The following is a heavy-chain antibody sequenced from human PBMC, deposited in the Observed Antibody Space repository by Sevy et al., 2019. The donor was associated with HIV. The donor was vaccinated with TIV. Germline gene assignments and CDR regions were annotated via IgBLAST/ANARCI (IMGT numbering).Heavy chain of an antibody. CDR2: IIPLLGTT. V-gene: IGHV1-69*13. Sequence: ASVKVSCKASGGTFSTSPINWVRQAPGQGLEWMGGIIPLLGTTKYAQKFQGRVRIIADESTSTAFLEMNNLRSEDTAVYYCARTDYYDSSGYFYFDYWGQGTLVTVSS. CDR3: ARTDYYDSSGYFYFDY. J-gene: IGHJ4*02. D-gene: IGHD3-22*01. CDR1: GGTFSTSP.